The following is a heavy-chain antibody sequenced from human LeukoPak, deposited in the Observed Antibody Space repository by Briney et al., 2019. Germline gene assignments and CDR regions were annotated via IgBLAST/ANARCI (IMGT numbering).Heavy chain of an antibody. CDR2: FYYRGST. D-gene: IGHD6-13*01. CDR1: GGSFSSSSYY. V-gene: IGHV4-39*01. Sequence: PSQTLSLTCIVSGGSFSSSSYYWGWIRQPPGKGLEWVGSFYYRGSTYYSPSLKSRVTISVDTSKNQFSLRLSSVTAADTAVYYCAHSTSWYYFDYWGQGTLVTVSS. CDR3: AHSTSWYYFDY. J-gene: IGHJ4*02.